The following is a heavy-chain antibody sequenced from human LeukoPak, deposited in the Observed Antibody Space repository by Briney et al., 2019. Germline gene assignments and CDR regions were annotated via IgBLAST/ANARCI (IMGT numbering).Heavy chain of an antibody. CDR3: ARYGWFDP. D-gene: IGHD3-10*01. CDR2: INYSGTT. J-gene: IGHJ5*02. CDR1: GGSVSSGSYY. Sequence: SETLSLTCTVSGGSVSSGSYYWSWIRQPPGKGLEWIGYINYSGTTNYNPSLKSRVTISVDTSKNQFSLRLSSVTAADTAVYYCARYGWFDPWGQGTLVTVSS. V-gene: IGHV4-61*01.